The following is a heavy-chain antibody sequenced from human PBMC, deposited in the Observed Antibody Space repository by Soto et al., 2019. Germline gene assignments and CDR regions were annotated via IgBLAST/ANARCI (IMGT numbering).Heavy chain of an antibody. CDR3: ARGPHGWLRSSRFDY. J-gene: IGHJ4*02. CDR2: INHSGST. V-gene: IGHV4-34*01. D-gene: IGHD5-12*01. CDR1: GGSFSGYY. Sequence: SETLSLTCAVYGGSFSGYYWSWIRQPPGKGLEWIGEINHSGSTNYNPSLKSRVTISVDTSKNQFSLKLSSVTAADTAVYYCARGPHGWLRSSRFDYWGQGTLVTVSS.